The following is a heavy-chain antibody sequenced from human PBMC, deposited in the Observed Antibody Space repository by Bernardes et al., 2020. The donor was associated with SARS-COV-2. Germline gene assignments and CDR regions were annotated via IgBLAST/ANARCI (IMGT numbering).Heavy chain of an antibody. CDR2: INPNSGGT. CDR3: ARSGQSIQQLVQYYYYGMDV. J-gene: IGHJ6*02. D-gene: IGHD6-6*01. V-gene: IGHV1-2*04. CDR1: GYTFTGYY. Sequence: AAGKVSCKASGYTFTGYYMHWVRQAPGQGLEWMGWINPNSGGTNYAQKFQGWVTMTRDTSISTAYMELSRLRSDDTAVYYCARSGQSIQQLVQYYYYGMDVWGQGTTVTVSS.